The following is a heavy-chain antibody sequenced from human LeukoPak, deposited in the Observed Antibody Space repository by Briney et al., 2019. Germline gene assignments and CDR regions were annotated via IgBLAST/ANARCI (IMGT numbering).Heavy chain of an antibody. D-gene: IGHD6-13*01. CDR3: ARSGASSSWDQPLDY. Sequence: GESLKISCKASGYSFTSYWIAWVRQMPGKGLEWMGIIYPGDSDTRYSPSFQGQVTISADKSISSAYLQWSSLKASDTAMYYCARSGASSSWDQPLDYWGQGTLVTVSS. V-gene: IGHV5-51*01. CDR1: GYSFTSYW. J-gene: IGHJ4*02. CDR2: IYPGDSDT.